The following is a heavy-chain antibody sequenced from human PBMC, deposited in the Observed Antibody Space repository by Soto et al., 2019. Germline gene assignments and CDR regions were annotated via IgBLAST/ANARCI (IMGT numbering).Heavy chain of an antibody. CDR2: ISIGSGSI. Sequence: EVQLVESEGGLVQPGGSRRVSCAASGFSFSNYAMNWVRQAPGKGLEWVSYISIGSGSIFYADSVKGRFTISRDDAKNSLYLQMNTLRDEDTAVYYCVREARWAFDFWGQGTMVTVSS. CDR1: GFSFSNYA. D-gene: IGHD1-26*01. V-gene: IGHV3-48*02. CDR3: VREARWAFDF. J-gene: IGHJ3*01.